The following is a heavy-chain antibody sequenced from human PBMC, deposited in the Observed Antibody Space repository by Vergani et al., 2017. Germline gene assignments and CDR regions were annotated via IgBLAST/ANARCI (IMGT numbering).Heavy chain of an antibody. V-gene: IGHV3-30*02. CDR2: IRYDGSNK. Sequence: VQLLESGGGLVQPGGSLRLSCAASGFTFSSYGMHWVRQAPGKGLEWVAFIRYDGSNKYYADSVKGRFTISRDNSKNTLYLQMNSLRAEDTAVYYCARDRAYYDILTGYFDYWGQGTLVTVSS. D-gene: IGHD3-9*01. CDR1: GFTFSSYG. J-gene: IGHJ4*02. CDR3: ARDRAYYDILTGYFDY.